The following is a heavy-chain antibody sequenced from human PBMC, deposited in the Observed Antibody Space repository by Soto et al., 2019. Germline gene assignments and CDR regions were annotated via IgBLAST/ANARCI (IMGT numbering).Heavy chain of an antibody. CDR1: GDSVSSNSAA. D-gene: IGHD2-2*01. V-gene: IGHV6-1*01. CDR3: AQTNTSTSCPVDY. J-gene: IGHJ4*02. Sequence: SQTLSLTCAISGDSVSSNSAAWNWIRQSPSRGLEWLGRTYYRSKRYNDYAVSVKSRITINPDTSKNQFSLQLNSVTPEDTAVYYCAQTNTSTSCPVDYWGQGTLVTVSS. CDR2: TYYRSKRYN.